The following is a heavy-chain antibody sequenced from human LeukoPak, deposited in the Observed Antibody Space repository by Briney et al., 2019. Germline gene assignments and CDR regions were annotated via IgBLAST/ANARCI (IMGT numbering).Heavy chain of an antibody. Sequence: GGSLRLSCAASGFTFSSYSMNWVRQAPGKGLEWVSSITSSSSYIYYADSVKGRFTISRDNAKNSLYLQMNSLRAEDTAVYYCARDSLYGSGSYYKWFDYWGQGTLVTVSS. CDR1: GFTFSSYS. CDR3: ARDSLYGSGSYYKWFDY. D-gene: IGHD3-10*01. J-gene: IGHJ4*02. CDR2: ITSSSSYI. V-gene: IGHV3-21*01.